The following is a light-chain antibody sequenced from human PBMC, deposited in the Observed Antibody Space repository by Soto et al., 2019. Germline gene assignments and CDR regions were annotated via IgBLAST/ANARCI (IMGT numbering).Light chain of an antibody. J-gene: IGKJ1*01. Sequence: DIQMTQSPSTLSASVGDRVTITCRASQSISSWLAWYQQKPGKAPKLLIYDASSLESGVPSRFSGSGSGTDFTLTISSLHPDDFATYYCQQYNSYATFGQGTKVEIK. V-gene: IGKV1-5*01. CDR3: QQYNSYAT. CDR1: QSISSW. CDR2: DAS.